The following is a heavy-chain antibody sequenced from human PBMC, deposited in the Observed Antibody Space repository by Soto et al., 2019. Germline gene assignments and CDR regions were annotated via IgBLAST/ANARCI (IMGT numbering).Heavy chain of an antibody. CDR2: VIPILGQA. CDR1: GGIFSSYA. D-gene: IGHD6-6*01. CDR3: ARVGGIGAPPGTDY. Sequence: QVQLVQSGAEVKKPGSSVKVSCKASGGIFSSYAISWLRLAPGQGLEWMGAVIPILGQAYYAQDLQDRVSITADESTRTTYMELSSLRSEDTAVYFCARVGGIGAPPGTDYWGQGTLVTVSS. V-gene: IGHV1-69*01. J-gene: IGHJ4*02.